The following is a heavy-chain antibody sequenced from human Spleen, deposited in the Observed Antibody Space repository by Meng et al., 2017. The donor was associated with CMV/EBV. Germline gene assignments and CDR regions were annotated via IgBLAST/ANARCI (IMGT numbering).Heavy chain of an antibody. CDR3: ARDSLHADF. J-gene: IGHJ4*02. Sequence: GGSLRLSCAASGFTFDDYAMHWVRQAPGKGLEWVSGISWNSGSIGYADSVKGRFTVSRDNAKNSMFLQMNSLRAEDTALYYCARDSLHADFWGQGTLVTVSS. D-gene: IGHD2-15*01. CDR1: GFTFDDYA. V-gene: IGHV3-9*01. CDR2: ISWNSGSI.